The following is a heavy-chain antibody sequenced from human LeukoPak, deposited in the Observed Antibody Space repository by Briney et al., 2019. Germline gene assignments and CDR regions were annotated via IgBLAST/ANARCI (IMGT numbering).Heavy chain of an antibody. CDR2: ISSISRTI. J-gene: IGHJ4*02. Sequence: GGSLRLSCAASGFNFTRYNMNWVRQAPGKGLEHISYISSISRTIDNADSVKGRFTISRDNAKNSLYLQMNSLRPEDTAVYYCANWPELRSSSSWFYYWGQGTLVTVSS. V-gene: IGHV3-48*01. D-gene: IGHD6-13*01. CDR3: ANWPELRSSSSWFYY. CDR1: GFNFTRYN.